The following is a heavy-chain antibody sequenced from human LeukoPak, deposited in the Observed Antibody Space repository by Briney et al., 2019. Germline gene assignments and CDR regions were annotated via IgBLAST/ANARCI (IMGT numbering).Heavy chain of an antibody. V-gene: IGHV4-39*07. CDR3: ARDTIVLPGTYCYYMDV. J-gene: IGHJ6*03. CDR2: IYYSGST. CDR1: GGSISSSSYY. D-gene: IGHD6-19*01. Sequence: SETLSLTCTVSGGSISSSSYYWGWIRQPPGKGLEWIGSIYYSGSTYYNPSLKSRVTISVDTSKNQFSLKLSSVTAADTAVYYCARDTIVLPGTYCYYMDVWGKGTTVTVSS.